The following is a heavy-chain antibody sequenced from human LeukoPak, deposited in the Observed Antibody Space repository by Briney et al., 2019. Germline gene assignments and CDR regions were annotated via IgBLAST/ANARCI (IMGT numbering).Heavy chain of an antibody. Sequence: ASVKVSCKASGYTFTGYYMHWVRQAPGQGLEWMGWINPNSGGTNYAQKFQGRVTMTRDTSISTAYMELSGLRSDDTAVYYCARGRRERWLQLRYYYMDVWGKGTTVTVSS. CDR2: INPNSGGT. J-gene: IGHJ6*03. CDR1: GYTFTGYY. V-gene: IGHV1-2*02. CDR3: ARGRRERWLQLRYYYMDV. D-gene: IGHD5-24*01.